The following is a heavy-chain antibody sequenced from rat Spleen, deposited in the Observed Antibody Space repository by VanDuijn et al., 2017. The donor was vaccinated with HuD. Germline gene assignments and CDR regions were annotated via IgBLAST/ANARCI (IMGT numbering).Heavy chain of an antibody. Sequence: EVQLVESGGDLVKPGGSLKLSCAASGFTFSDFHLAWVRQAPTKGLEWVASINTGGGNPYYRNSVKGRFTLSRDNTRNTLYLQMDSLRSEDTATYYCATDNIGTTTRYWYFDFWGPGTMVTVSS. CDR2: INTGGGNP. J-gene: IGHJ1*01. CDR1: GFTFSDFH. V-gene: IGHV5-25*01. CDR3: ATDNIGTTTRYWYFDF. D-gene: IGHD1-5*01.